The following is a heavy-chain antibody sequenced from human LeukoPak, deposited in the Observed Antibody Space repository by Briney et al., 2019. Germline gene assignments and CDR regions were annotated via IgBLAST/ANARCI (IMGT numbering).Heavy chain of an antibody. V-gene: IGHV1-69-2*01. CDR1: GGTSSSYT. D-gene: IGHD4-17*01. J-gene: IGHJ1*01. CDR2: IDPEDGET. CDR3: AAATVTTGHEYFQH. Sequence: ASMKVSXKASGGTSSSYTISWVRQAPGQGLEWMGLIDPEDGETIYAEKFQGRVTITADTSTDTAYMELNSLRSEDTAVYYCAAATVTTGHEYFQHWGQGTLVTVSS.